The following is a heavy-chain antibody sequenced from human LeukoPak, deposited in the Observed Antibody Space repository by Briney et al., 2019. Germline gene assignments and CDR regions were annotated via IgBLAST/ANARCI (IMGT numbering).Heavy chain of an antibody. Sequence: SENLSRNCTVSGDSISGYYWSWIRQSPGKGLEWIANIYYSGTTNYNPSLKSRATVSVDTSKNRFSLKLSSVTAADTAFYYCARGGTYGHYWGQGTQVTVSS. CDR1: GDSISGYY. CDR3: ARGGTYGHY. D-gene: IGHD3-10*01. J-gene: IGHJ4*02. CDR2: IYYSGTT. V-gene: IGHV4-59*01.